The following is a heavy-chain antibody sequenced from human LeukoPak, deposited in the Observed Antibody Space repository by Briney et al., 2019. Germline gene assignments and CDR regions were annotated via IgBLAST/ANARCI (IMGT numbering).Heavy chain of an antibody. CDR1: GYTFTSYY. D-gene: IGHD2-2*01. J-gene: IGHJ4*02. CDR3: ARVDRYRSSTSCSTFYFDY. CDR2: INPSGGST. Sequence: ASVKVSCKASGYTFTSYYMHWVRQAPGQGLEWMGIINPSGGSTSYAQKFQGRVTMTRDTSTSTVYMELSSLRSEDTAVYYCARVDRYRSSTSCSTFYFDYWGQGTLVTVSS. V-gene: IGHV1-46*01.